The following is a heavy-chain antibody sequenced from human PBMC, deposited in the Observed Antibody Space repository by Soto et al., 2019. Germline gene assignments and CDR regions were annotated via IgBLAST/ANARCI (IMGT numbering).Heavy chain of an antibody. J-gene: IGHJ6*02. Sequence: QLQLQESGSGLVKPSQTLSLTCAVSGGSISSGGYSWSWIRQPPGKGLEWIGYIYHSGSTYYNPYLKSRVTISVDRSKNQFSLKLSSVTAADTAVYYCARGDYGDPYYYGMDVWGQGTTVTVSS. CDR2: IYHSGST. CDR3: ARGDYGDPYYYGMDV. V-gene: IGHV4-30-2*01. D-gene: IGHD4-17*01. CDR1: GGSISSGGYS.